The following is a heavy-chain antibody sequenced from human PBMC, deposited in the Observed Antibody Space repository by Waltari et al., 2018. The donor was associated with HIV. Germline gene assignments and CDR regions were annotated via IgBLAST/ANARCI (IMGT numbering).Heavy chain of an antibody. V-gene: IGHV1-3*01. CDR3: ARDRTAYYTYYFDY. D-gene: IGHD3-9*01. CDR1: GFTFSSYA. Sequence: QVQLVQSGAEVMKPGASVKVSCKASGFTFSSYAIHWVRQAPGQRPEWMGWINAHSGYTKYSEKFQGRVTITRDTSASTVYMEVSSLRSEDTAVYYCARDRTAYYTYYFDYWGQGTLVTVSS. J-gene: IGHJ4*02. CDR2: INAHSGYT.